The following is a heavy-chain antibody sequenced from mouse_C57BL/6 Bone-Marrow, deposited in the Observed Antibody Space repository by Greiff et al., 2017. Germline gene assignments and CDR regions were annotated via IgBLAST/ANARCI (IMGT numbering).Heavy chain of an antibody. CDR3: ARQGYYFDY. J-gene: IGHJ2*01. CDR1: GFTFSDYG. CDR2: ISSGSSTI. V-gene: IGHV5-17*01. Sequence: EVQLVESGGGLVKPGGSLKLSCAASGFTFSDYGMHWVRQAPEKGLEWVAYISSGSSTIYYAATVKGRFTISRDNAKNTLFLQMTSLRSEDTAMYYCARQGYYFDYWGQGTTLTVSS.